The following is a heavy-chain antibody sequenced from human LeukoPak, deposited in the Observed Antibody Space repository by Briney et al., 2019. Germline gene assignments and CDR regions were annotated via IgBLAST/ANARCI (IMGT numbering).Heavy chain of an antibody. Sequence: PGRSLRLSCAASGFTFSSYAMHWVRQAPGKGLEWVAVISYDGSNKYYADSVKGRFTISRDNSKNTLYLQMNSLRAEDAAVYYCARAPAYTLRAVYWGQGTLVTVSS. CDR2: ISYDGSNK. V-gene: IGHV3-30*04. D-gene: IGHD1-14*01. CDR1: GFTFSSYA. J-gene: IGHJ4*02. CDR3: ARAPAYTLRAVY.